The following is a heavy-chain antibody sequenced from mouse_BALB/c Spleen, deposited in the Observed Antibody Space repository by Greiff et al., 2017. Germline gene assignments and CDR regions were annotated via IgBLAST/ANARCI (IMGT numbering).Heavy chain of an antibody. CDR1: GFTFTDYY. J-gene: IGHJ2*01. CDR3: ARDGNYRCGGGYFDD. Sequence: EVKLMESGGGLVQPGGSLRLSCATSGFTFTDYYMSWVRQPPGKALEWLGFIRNKANGYTTDYSASVKGPFTISRDNSQSILYLQMNTLRAEDSATSYCARDGNYRCGGGYFDDWGQGTTLTVSS. V-gene: IGHV7-3*02. D-gene: IGHD2-14*01. CDR2: IRNKANGYTT.